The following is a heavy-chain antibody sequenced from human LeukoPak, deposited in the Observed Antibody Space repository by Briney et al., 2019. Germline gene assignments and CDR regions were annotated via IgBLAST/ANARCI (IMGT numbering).Heavy chain of an antibody. J-gene: IGHJ4*02. CDR2: ISYDGSNK. D-gene: IGHD6-13*01. Sequence: GGSLRLSCAASGFTFSSYGMHWVRQAPGKGPEWVAVISYDGSNKYYADSVKGRFTISRDNSKNTLYLQMNSLRAEGTAVYYCAKDGWSGSSWIDYWGQGTLVTVSS. V-gene: IGHV3-30*18. CDR3: AKDGWSGSSWIDY. CDR1: GFTFSSYG.